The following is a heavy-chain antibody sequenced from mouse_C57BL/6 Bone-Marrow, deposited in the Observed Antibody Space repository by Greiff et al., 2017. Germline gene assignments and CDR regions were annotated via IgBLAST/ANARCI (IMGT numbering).Heavy chain of an antibody. CDR1: GFTFSDYG. Sequence: EVQLVESGGGLVKPGGSLKLSCAASGFTFSDYGMHWVRQAPEKGLEWVAYISSGSSTIYYADTVKGRFTLSRDNAKNTLFLQMTSLRSEDTAMYYCARNNGSSFRYFDVWGTGTTVTVSS. CDR2: ISSGSSTI. CDR3: ARNNGSSFRYFDV. V-gene: IGHV5-17*01. D-gene: IGHD1-1*01. J-gene: IGHJ1*03.